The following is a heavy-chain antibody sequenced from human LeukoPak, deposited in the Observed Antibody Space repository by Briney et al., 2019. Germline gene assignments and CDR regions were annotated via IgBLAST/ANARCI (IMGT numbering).Heavy chain of an antibody. D-gene: IGHD1-26*01. CDR2: IIPIFGTA. V-gene: IGHV1-69*13. J-gene: IGHJ4*02. CDR1: GGTFSSYA. CDR3: ARALYSGSYYTFDY. Sequence: ASVKVSCKASGGTFSSYAISWVRQAPGQGLEWMGGIIPIFGTANYAQKFQGRVTIAADESTSTAYMELSSLRSEDTAVYYCARALYSGSYYTFDYWGQGTLVTVSS.